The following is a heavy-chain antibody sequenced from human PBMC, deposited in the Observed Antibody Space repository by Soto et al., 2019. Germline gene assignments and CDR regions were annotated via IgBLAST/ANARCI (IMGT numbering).Heavy chain of an antibody. J-gene: IGHJ4*02. Sequence: GGSLRLSCAASGFTFSDHYMDWVRQAPGKGLEWVGRTRNKANSYTTEYAASVKGRFTISRDDSKNSLYLQMNSLKTEDTAVYYCARGGVWFGELAAPDYWGQGTLVTV. CDR2: TRNKANSYTT. V-gene: IGHV3-72*01. CDR3: ARGGVWFGELAAPDY. D-gene: IGHD3-10*01. CDR1: GFTFSDHY.